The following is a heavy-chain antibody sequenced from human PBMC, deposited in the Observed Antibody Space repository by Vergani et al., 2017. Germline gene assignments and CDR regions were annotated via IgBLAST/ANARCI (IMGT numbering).Heavy chain of an antibody. CDR2: INPNSGGT. Sequence: QVQLVQSGSALKKPGASVKVSCKASQYTFTDYYIHWVRLAPGQGLEWMGWINPNSGGTHYAQRFQGRVTMTRDTSINTASMELSGLRSDDTAVYYCARDGLPWNSGRSWFDPWGQGTLVTVSS. CDR1: QYTFTDYY. D-gene: IGHD1-7*01. V-gene: IGHV1-2*02. CDR3: ARDGLPWNSGRSWFDP. J-gene: IGHJ5*02.